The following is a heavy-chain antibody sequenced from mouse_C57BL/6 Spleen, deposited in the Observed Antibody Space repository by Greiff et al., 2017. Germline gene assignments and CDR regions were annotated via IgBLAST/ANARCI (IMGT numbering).Heavy chain of an antibody. V-gene: IGHV14-3*01. CDR3: DRGYGSSSAAWFAY. J-gene: IGHJ3*01. D-gene: IGHD1-1*01. Sequence: VQLQQSVAELVRPGASVKLSCTASGFNIKNTDMHWVKQRPEQGLEWIGRIDPANGNTKDAPKFQGKATITADPSSNAAYLQLRSLTSEDTAIYYCDRGYGSSSAAWFAYGGQGTLVTVSA. CDR1: GFNIKNTD. CDR2: IDPANGNT.